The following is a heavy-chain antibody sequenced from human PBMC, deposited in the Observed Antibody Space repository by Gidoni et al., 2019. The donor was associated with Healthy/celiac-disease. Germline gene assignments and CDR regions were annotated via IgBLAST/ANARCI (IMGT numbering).Heavy chain of an antibody. CDR2: ISWNSGSI. CDR1: GFTFDDYA. V-gene: IGHV3-9*01. D-gene: IGHD3-22*01. J-gene: IGHJ4*02. CDR3: AKDIGASIVVVMYFDY. Sequence: EVQLVESGGGLVQPGRSLRLSCETSGFTFDDYAMHWVRQAPGKGLEWVSGISWNSGSIGYAASVKGRFTISRDNAKNSLYLQMNSLRAEDTALYYCAKDIGASIVVVMYFDYWGQGTLVTVSS.